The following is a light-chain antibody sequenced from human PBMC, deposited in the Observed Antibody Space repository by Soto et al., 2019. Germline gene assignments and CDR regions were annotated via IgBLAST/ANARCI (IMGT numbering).Light chain of an antibody. CDR3: QQYNNWPPA. J-gene: IGKJ1*01. CDR2: GAS. V-gene: IGKV3-15*01. Sequence: VLTQSTGSMSLSPGERATLSCRASQSVSSSYLAWYQQKPGQAPRLLIYGASTRATGIPARFSGSGSGTEFTLTISSLQSEDFAVYYCQQYNNWPPAFGQGTKVDI. CDR1: QSVSSSY.